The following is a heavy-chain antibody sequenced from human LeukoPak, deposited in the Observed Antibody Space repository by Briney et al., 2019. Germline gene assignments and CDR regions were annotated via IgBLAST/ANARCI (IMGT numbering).Heavy chain of an antibody. Sequence: PGGSLRLSCAASGFTFSSYSMSWVRQAPGKGLEWVAVISFDGVTKYYADFVKGRFTFSRDNSKSTLYVQMNSLRPEDTGVYYCVRERATMIGDAFHVWGQGTMVTVSS. J-gene: IGHJ3*01. CDR2: ISFDGVTK. D-gene: IGHD5-12*01. V-gene: IGHV3-30*03. CDR3: VRERATMIGDAFHV. CDR1: GFTFSSYS.